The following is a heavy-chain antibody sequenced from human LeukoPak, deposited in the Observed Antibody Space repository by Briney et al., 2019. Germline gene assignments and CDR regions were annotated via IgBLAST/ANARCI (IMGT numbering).Heavy chain of an antibody. J-gene: IGHJ4*02. CDR1: GGSISSTTYY. CDR2: IYYSGST. D-gene: IGHD3-16*01. V-gene: IGHV4-39*01. Sequence: KPSETLSLTCTVSGGSISSTTYYWGWIRRPPGKGLEWIGSIYYSGSTYYNPSLNSRVTVSVDTSKNQFSLILNSVTAADTAVYYCVRGSTLRHYQYWGQGTLVTVSS. CDR3: VRGSTLRHYQY.